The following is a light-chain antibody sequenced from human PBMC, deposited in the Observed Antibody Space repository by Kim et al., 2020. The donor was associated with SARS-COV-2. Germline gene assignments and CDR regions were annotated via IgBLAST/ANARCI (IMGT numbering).Light chain of an antibody. CDR1: NIGSKS. J-gene: IGLJ3*02. Sequence: APGKTARINCGGNNIGSKSVHWYQQKPGQAPVLVIYYDSDRPSGIPERFSGSNSGNTATLTISRVEAGDEADYYCQVWDSSSDHRVFGGWTQLTVL. CDR2: YDS. V-gene: IGLV3-21*04. CDR3: QVWDSSSDHRV.